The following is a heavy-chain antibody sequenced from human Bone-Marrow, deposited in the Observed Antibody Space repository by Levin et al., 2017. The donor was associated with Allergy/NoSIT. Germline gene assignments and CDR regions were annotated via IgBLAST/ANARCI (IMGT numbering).Heavy chain of an antibody. CDR1: VFTFSSYW. D-gene: IGHD2-2*01. CDR2: INKDASLT. CDR3: VVSFTI. J-gene: IGHJ4*02. V-gene: IGHV3-74*01. Sequence: GGSLRLSCTSSVFTFSSYWMHWVRQAPGKGLVWVSRINKDASLTDYADSVNGRFTISRDNSKNTLYLHMDSLRAEDTAVYYCVVSFTIWGQGARVTVSS.